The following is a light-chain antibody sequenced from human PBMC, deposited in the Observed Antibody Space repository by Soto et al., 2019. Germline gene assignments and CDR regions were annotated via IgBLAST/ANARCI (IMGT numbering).Light chain of an antibody. CDR2: DAS. J-gene: IGKJ4*01. CDR1: QSVSIY. V-gene: IGKV3-11*01. Sequence: VLTQSPATLSLSPGETATLSCRASQSVSIYLAWYQQKPGQAPRLLIYDASNRATGIPARFSGSGSGTDFTLTIDSLETEDSAVYYCQQRINWPLTFGGGTKVEIK. CDR3: QQRINWPLT.